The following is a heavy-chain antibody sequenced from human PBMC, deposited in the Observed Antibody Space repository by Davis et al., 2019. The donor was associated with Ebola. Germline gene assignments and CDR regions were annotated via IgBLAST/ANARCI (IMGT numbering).Heavy chain of an antibody. CDR3: AVAISAAGALDN. J-gene: IGHJ4*02. CDR2: MNPNSGGT. Sequence: ASVKVSCKASGYTFTSYAMNWVRQAPGQGLEWMGRMNPNSGGTEYAQNFQGRVTMTRDKSINTAYMELSSLIADDMVVYYCAVAISAAGALDNWGQGTLVIVSS. V-gene: IGHV1-2*05. CDR1: GYTFTSYA. D-gene: IGHD2-2*02.